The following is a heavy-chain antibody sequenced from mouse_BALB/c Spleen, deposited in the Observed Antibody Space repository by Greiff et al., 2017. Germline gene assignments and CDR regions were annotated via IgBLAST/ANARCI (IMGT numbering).Heavy chain of an antibody. D-gene: IGHD1-1*01. CDR3: ARIYYEGWYFDV. J-gene: IGHJ1*01. CDR1: GYSFTGYY. Sequence: VQLQQSGPELVKPGASVKISCKASGYSFTGYYMHWVKQSHVKSLEWIGRINPYNGATSYNQNFKDKASLTVDKSSSTAYMELHSLTSEDSAVYYCARIYYEGWYFDVWGAGTTVTVSS. CDR2: INPYNGAT. V-gene: IGHV1-31*01.